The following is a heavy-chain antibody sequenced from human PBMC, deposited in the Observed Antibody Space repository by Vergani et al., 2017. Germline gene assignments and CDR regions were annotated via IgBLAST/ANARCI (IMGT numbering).Heavy chain of an antibody. CDR1: GFTFSSYA. Sequence: QVQLVESGGGVVQPGRSLRLSCAASGFTFSSYAMHWVRQAPGKGLEWVAVISYDGSNKYYADSVKGRFTISRDNSKNTLYLQMNSLGAEDTAVYYCARGLALDWGQGTLVTVSS. D-gene: IGHD3-16*02. V-gene: IGHV3-30*04. CDR3: ARGLALD. J-gene: IGHJ4*02. CDR2: ISYDGSNK.